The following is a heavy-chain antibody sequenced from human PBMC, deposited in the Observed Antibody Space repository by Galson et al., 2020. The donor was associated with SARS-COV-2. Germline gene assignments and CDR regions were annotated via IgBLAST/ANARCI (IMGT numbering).Heavy chain of an antibody. CDR1: GFTFSSYG. Sequence: GGSLRLSCAASGFTFSSYGMHWVRQAPGKGLEWVAVIWYDGSNKYYADSVKGRFTISRDNSKNTLYLQMNSLRAEDTAVYYCAKDSSLDGYCSGGSCYFGSNAFDIWGQGTMVTVS. CDR3: AKDSSLDGYCSGGSCYFGSNAFDI. CDR2: IWYDGSNK. D-gene: IGHD2-15*01. J-gene: IGHJ3*02. V-gene: IGHV3-33*06.